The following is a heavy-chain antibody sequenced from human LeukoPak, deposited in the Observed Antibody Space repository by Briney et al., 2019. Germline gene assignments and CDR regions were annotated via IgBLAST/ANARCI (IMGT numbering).Heavy chain of an antibody. CDR2: VGSGGSTI. D-gene: IGHD2-21*02. CDR1: GYSISSGYF. CDR3: AKTTYCGGDCYSWYFDY. Sequence: GTLSLTCTVSGYSISSGYFWGWMRQPPGKGLEWVSYVGSGGSTIYYADAVKGRFTISRDNGKNSLYLQMNSLRAEDTAVYHCAKTTYCGGDCYSWYFDYWGQGTLVTVSS. J-gene: IGHJ4*02. V-gene: IGHV3-11*01.